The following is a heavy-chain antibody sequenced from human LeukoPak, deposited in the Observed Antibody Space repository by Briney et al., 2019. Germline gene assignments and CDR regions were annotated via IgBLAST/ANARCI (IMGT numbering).Heavy chain of an antibody. CDR3: ARDRGDSSGSFDY. CDR2: INHSGST. Sequence: SETLSLTCAVYGGSFSGYYWSWIRQPPGKGLEWIGEINHSGSTNYNPSLKSRVTISVDTSKNQFSLKLSSVTAADTAVYYCARDRGDSSGSFDYWGQGTLVTVSS. D-gene: IGHD3-22*01. CDR1: GGSFSGYY. J-gene: IGHJ4*02. V-gene: IGHV4-34*01.